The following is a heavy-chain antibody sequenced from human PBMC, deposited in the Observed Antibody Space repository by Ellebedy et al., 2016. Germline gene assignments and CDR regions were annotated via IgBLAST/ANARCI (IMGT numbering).Heavy chain of an antibody. CDR3: ATDLSLSSVIDAFDI. J-gene: IGHJ3*02. V-gene: IGHV1-69*04. D-gene: IGHD2-21*01. CDR1: GYTFTSYG. CDR2: IIPILGIA. Sequence: ASVKVSCKASGYTFTSYGISWVRQAPGQGLEWMGRIIPILGIANYAQKFQGRVTMTEDTSTDTAYMELSSLRSEDTAVYYCATDLSLSSVIDAFDIWGQGTMVTVSS.